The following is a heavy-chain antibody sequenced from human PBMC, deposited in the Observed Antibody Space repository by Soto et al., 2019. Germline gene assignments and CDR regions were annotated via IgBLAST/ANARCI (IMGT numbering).Heavy chain of an antibody. CDR1: GYTFTSYG. J-gene: IGHJ3*02. CDR2: ISAYNGNT. V-gene: IGHV1-18*01. CDR3: ARGPIDYSNYLDDAFDI. Sequence: QVQLVQSGAEVKKPGASVKVSCKASGYTFTSYGISWVRQAPGQGLEWMGWISAYNGNTNYAQKLQGRLTMTTDTSTSTAYMELRSLRSDDTAVYYCARGPIDYSNYLDDAFDIWGQGTMVTVSS. D-gene: IGHD4-4*01.